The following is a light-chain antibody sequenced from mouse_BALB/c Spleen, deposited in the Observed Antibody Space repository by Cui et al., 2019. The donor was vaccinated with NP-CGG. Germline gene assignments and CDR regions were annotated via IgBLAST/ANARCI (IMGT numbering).Light chain of an antibody. CDR3: ALWYSNHWV. CDR1: TGAVTTSNY. Sequence: QAVVTQPSALTTSPGETVTLTCRSSTGAVTTSNYANWVQEKPDHLFTGLIGGTNNRTPGVPARFSGSLIGGKAALTITGAQTEDEAIYFCALWYSNHWVFGGGTKLTVL. CDR2: GTN. V-gene: IGLV1*01. J-gene: IGLJ1*01.